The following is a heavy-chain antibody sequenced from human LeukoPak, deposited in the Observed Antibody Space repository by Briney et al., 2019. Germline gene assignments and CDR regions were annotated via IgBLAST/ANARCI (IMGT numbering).Heavy chain of an antibody. CDR1: GFTFTSYG. CDR3: AKGGSYYARRFDY. Sequence: GGSLRLSCAASGFTFTSYGIHWVRQAPGKGLEWVAFIRYDGSKKYYADSVKGRFTISRDNSKNTLYLQMNSLRAEDTAVYYCAKGGSYYARRFDYWGQGTLVTVSS. D-gene: IGHD1-26*01. V-gene: IGHV3-30*02. CDR2: IRYDGSKK. J-gene: IGHJ4*02.